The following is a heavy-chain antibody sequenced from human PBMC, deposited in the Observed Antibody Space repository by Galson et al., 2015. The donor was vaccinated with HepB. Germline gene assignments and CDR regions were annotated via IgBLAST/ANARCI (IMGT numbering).Heavy chain of an antibody. CDR1: GFTFYGYA. J-gene: IGHJ4*02. V-gene: IGHV3-23*01. Sequence: SLRLSCAASGFTFYGYAMGWVRQAPGKGLEWVSGLSGGGETTYYTDSVKGRFTISRDNSKNTLFLWMDSLRAEDTALYYCVRALGIVDPFDYWGQGALVTVSS. D-gene: IGHD1-26*01. CDR3: VRALGIVDPFDY. CDR2: LSGGGETT.